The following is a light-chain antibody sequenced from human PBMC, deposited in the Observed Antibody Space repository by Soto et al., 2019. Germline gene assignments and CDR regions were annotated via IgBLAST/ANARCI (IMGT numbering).Light chain of an antibody. CDR1: SSNIGNNY. Sequence: QSVLTQPPSVSAAPGQKVTISCSGSSSNIGNNYVSWYQQLPGTAPKLLIYENNKRPSGIPDRFSGSKSGTSATLGITGLQTGDEADYCCGTWDNSLFTGVFGGGTKLTVL. J-gene: IGLJ3*02. V-gene: IGLV1-51*02. CDR3: GTWDNSLFTGV. CDR2: ENN.